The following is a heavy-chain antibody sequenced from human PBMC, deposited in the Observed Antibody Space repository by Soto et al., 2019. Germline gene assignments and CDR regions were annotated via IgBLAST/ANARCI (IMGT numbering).Heavy chain of an antibody. J-gene: IGHJ6*02. CDR1: GDTLSDYA. D-gene: IGHD5-12*01. V-gene: IGHV1-69*01. Sequence: QVPLVQSGAEVKTPGSSVKVSCKASGDTLSDYAISWVRQAPGQGREWMGGIMPTVDSANYAQNFQGRLTISADESKRTAKLELSSLRSDDPAVYYGVVATVREIMVQELSGMVDWGLGTTVIVSS. CDR3: VVATVREIMVQELSGMVD. CDR2: IMPTVDSA.